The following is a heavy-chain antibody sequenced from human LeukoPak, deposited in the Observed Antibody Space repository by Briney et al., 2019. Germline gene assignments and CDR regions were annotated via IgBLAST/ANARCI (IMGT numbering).Heavy chain of an antibody. D-gene: IGHD1-26*01. CDR3: ATESKVGAYFDY. CDR1: GYTLTELS. V-gene: IGHV1-24*01. J-gene: IGHJ4*02. CDR2: FDPEDGET. Sequence: ASVKVSCKVSGYTLTELSMHWVRQAPGKGLEWMGGFDPEDGETIYAQKFQGRVTMTEDTSTDTAYIELSSLRSEDTAVYYCATESKVGAYFDYWGQGTLVTVSS.